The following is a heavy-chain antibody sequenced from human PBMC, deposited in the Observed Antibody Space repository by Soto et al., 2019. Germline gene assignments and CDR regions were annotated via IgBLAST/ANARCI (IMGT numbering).Heavy chain of an antibody. CDR3: ARDRVGRYCSGGSCYSGNWFDP. CDR2: ISAYNGNT. CDR1: GYTFTSYG. J-gene: IGHJ5*02. V-gene: IGHV1-18*01. Sequence: QVQLVQSGAEVKKPGASVKVSCKASGYTFTSYGISWVRQAPGQGLEWMGWISAYNGNTNYAQKLKGRVTMTTDTSTSTAYMELRSLRSDDTAVYYCARDRVGRYCSGGSCYSGNWFDPWGQGTLVTVSS. D-gene: IGHD2-15*01.